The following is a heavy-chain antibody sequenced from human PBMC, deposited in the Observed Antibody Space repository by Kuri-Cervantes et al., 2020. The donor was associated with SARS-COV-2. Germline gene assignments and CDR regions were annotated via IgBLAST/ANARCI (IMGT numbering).Heavy chain of an antibody. CDR2: FIPMSGTS. V-gene: IGHV1-69*13. CDR3: ARGYDSSGYYYDY. J-gene: IGHJ4*02. Sequence: SVKVSCKASGGNFSGEVVSWVRQAPGQGLEWMGGFIPMSGTSNYAQKFQGRLTISADEYTSTVYMELSSLRSEDTAVYYCARGYDSSGYYYDYWGQGTLVTVSS. D-gene: IGHD3-22*01. CDR1: GGNFSGEV.